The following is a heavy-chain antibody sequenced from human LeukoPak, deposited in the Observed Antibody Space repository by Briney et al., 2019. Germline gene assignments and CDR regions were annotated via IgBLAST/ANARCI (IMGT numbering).Heavy chain of an antibody. V-gene: IGHV4-39*01. D-gene: IGHD6-13*01. CDR3: AIEQQMRYYFDY. J-gene: IGHJ4*02. CDR1: GGSISSSSYY. CDR2: IYYSGST. Sequence: SETLSLTCTVSGGSISSSSYYWGWIRQPPGKGLEWIGSIYYSGSTYYNPSLKSRVTISVDTSKNQFSLKLSSVTAADTAVYYCAIEQQMRYYFDYWGQGTQVTVSS.